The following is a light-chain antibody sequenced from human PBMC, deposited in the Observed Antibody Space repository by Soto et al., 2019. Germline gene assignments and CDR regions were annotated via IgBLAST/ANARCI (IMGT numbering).Light chain of an antibody. CDR2: DAS. CDR3: QQRSNWPRVHT. J-gene: IGKJ4*01. V-gene: IGKV3-11*01. CDR1: QSVSSY. Sequence: EIVLTQSPATLSLSPGERATLSCRASQSVSSYLTWYQQKPGQAPRLLIYDASNRATGIPARFSGSGSGTDFTLTISSLEPEDVAVYYCQQRSNWPRVHTFGGGTKVEIK.